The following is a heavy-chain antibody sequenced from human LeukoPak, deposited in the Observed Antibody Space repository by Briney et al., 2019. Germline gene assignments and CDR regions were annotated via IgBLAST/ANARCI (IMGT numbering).Heavy chain of an antibody. CDR2: IKQDGSEK. CDR1: GFTFSSYW. J-gene: IGHJ4*02. Sequence: GGSLRLSCAASGFTFSSYWMSWVRQAPGKGLEWVANIKQDGSEKYYVDSVKGRFTISRDNAKNSLYLQMNSLRAEDTAVYYCARSDAAYYYDSSGYGLFDYWGQGTLVTVSS. V-gene: IGHV3-7*01. D-gene: IGHD3-22*01. CDR3: ARSDAAYYYDSSGYGLFDY.